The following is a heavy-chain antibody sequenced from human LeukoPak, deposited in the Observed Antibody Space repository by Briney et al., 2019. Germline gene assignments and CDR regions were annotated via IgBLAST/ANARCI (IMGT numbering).Heavy chain of an antibody. CDR2: INPNSGGT. Sequence: ASVKVSCKASGYTFTGYYMHWVRQAPGQGLEWMGWINPNSGGTNHAQKFQGRVTMTRDTSISTAYMELSRLRSDDTAVYYCARAPNDFWSGYDFDYWGQGALVTVSS. D-gene: IGHD3-3*01. J-gene: IGHJ4*02. CDR1: GYTFTGYY. V-gene: IGHV1-2*02. CDR3: ARAPNDFWSGYDFDY.